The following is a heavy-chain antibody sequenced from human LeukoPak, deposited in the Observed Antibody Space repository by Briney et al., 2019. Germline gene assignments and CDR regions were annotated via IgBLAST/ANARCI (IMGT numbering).Heavy chain of an antibody. CDR3: ARQGYYGSVNWFDP. V-gene: IGHV1-69*01. D-gene: IGHD3-10*01. Sequence: GASVKVSCKASGGTFNSYAISWVRQAPGQGLEWMGGIIPIFGTSNYAQKIQGRVTITADESTSTAYMELSSLRSEDTAVYYCARQGYYGSVNWFDPWGQGTLVTVSS. CDR1: GGTFNSYA. CDR2: IIPIFGTS. J-gene: IGHJ5*02.